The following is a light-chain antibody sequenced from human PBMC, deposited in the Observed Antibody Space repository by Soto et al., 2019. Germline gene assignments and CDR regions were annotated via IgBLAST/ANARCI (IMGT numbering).Light chain of an antibody. CDR2: RNN. V-gene: IGLV1-47*01. CDR1: SSNIGTNY. J-gene: IGLJ1*01. Sequence: QSVLTQPPSASGTPGQGVSISCSGGSSNIGTNYVYWYQHLAGAAPKLPIYRNNQRPSGVPERFSASRSGTSASLAISGLRSEDESHYYCEAWDDSLSAYVFGTGTKVTVL. CDR3: EAWDDSLSAYV.